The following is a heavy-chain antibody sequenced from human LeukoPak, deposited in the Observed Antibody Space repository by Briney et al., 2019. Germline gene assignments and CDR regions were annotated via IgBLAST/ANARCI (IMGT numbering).Heavy chain of an antibody. V-gene: IGHV1-2*02. CDR3: ARRDSSSDIDY. J-gene: IGHJ4*02. CDR2: INPNTGDT. Sequence: ALVKVSCKASGYKFTGYYIHWVRQAPGQGLEWMGWINPNTGDTTYAQNFQGRVTMTRDTSITTAYMEVSRLRSDDTAVYYCARRDSSSDIDYWGQGTLVTVSS. CDR1: GYKFTGYY. D-gene: IGHD6-13*01.